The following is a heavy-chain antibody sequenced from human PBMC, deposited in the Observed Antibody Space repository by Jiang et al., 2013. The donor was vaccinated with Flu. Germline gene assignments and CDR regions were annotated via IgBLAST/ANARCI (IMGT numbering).Heavy chain of an antibody. CDR1: GSSFATHW. CDR3: ARRESLWGYFDF. J-gene: IGHJ4*02. Sequence: QLVESGAEVKKPGESLRISCKGSGSSFATHWIGWVRQMPGKDLEWLGVIYPDDSDKRYNPSFEGQVVFSADKSLSSAYLQWSSLKASDTAIYYCARRESLWGYFDFWGLGTLVTVSS. CDR2: IYPDDSDK. D-gene: IGHD1-26*01. V-gene: IGHV5-51*01.